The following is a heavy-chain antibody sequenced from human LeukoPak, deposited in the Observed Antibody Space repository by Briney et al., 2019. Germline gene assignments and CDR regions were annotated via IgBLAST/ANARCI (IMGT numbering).Heavy chain of an antibody. V-gene: IGHV3-23*01. CDR2: LGGCGGRT. Sequence: GGSLRLSCAASGFPLSSYAMSCVRQAPGRGLEWVSSLGGCGGRTYYADTVKGRFTISRDNPKKTLSLQMDSLRAEDTAVYYCAKDHYYDSSNYYYGRPNLFDYWGQGTLVTVSS. CDR3: AKDHYYDSSNYYYGRPNLFDY. CDR1: GFPLSSYA. D-gene: IGHD3-22*01. J-gene: IGHJ4*02.